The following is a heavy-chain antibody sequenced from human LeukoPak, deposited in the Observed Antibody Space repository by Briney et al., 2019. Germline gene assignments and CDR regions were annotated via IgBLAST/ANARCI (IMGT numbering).Heavy chain of an antibody. D-gene: IGHD1-26*01. V-gene: IGHV3-30*02. CDR2: IRYGGSNK. CDR3: AKDRSDYGDY. CDR1: GFIFSTYG. J-gene: IGHJ4*02. Sequence: GGSLRLSCAASGFIFSTYGMHWVRQAPGKGLEWVAFIRYGGSNKYYAGSVKGRFTISTENSKNTLYLQMNSLRAEDTAVYYCAKDRSDYGDYWGQGTLVTVSS.